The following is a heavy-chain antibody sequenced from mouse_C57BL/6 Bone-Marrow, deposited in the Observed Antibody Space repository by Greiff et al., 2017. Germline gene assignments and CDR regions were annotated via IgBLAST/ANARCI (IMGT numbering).Heavy chain of an antibody. D-gene: IGHD1-1*01. V-gene: IGHV1-50*01. CDR1: GYTFTSYW. Sequence: QVQLQQPGAELVKPGASVKLSCKASGYTFTSYWMQWVKQRPGQGLEWIGEIDPSDSYTNYNQKFKGKATLTVDTSSSTAYMQLSSLTSEDSAVYYCARGVYYGSGYVAYWGQGALVTVSA. CDR2: IDPSDSYT. J-gene: IGHJ3*01. CDR3: ARGVYYGSGYVAY.